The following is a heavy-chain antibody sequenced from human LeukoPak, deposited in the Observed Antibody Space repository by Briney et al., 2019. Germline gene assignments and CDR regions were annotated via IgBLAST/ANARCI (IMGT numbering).Heavy chain of an antibody. D-gene: IGHD3-9*01. Sequence: PGGSLRLSCAASGFTFSSYWMSWVRQAPGKGLEWVANIKQDGSEKYYVDSVKGRFTISRDNAKNSVYLQMNSLRAEDTAVYYCARELRTPYDILGRGNAFDIWGHGTMVTVSS. V-gene: IGHV3-7*01. J-gene: IGHJ3*02. CDR3: ARELRTPYDILGRGNAFDI. CDR2: IKQDGSEK. CDR1: GFTFSSYW.